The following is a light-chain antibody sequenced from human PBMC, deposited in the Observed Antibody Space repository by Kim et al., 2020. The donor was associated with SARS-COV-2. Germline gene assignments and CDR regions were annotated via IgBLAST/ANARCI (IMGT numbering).Light chain of an antibody. CDR3: QQFKSFPPT. Sequence: AIQLAQSPSSLSASVGDRVTITCRASQGIGTSLAWYRQRPGKAPQLLMEGTSTLESGVPSGFTGSGSGTDFILTISSLQPEDFATYYCQQFKSFPPTFGQGNKVDIK. CDR2: GTS. J-gene: IGKJ1*01. CDR1: QGIGTS. V-gene: IGKV1-13*02.